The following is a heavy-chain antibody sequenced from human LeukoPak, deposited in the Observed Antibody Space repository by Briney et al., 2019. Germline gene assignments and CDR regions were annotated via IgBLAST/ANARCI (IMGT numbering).Heavy chain of an antibody. D-gene: IGHD3-9*01. CDR2: IYYSGST. V-gene: IGHV4-31*03. CDR3: ARMSEILTGYYSWGAFDI. Sequence: SETLSLTCTVSGGSISSGGYYWSWIRQHPGKGLEWIGYIYYSGSTYYNPSLKSRVTISVDTSKNQFSLKLSSVTAADTAVYYCARMSEILTGYYSWGAFDIWGQGTMVTVSS. CDR1: GGSISSGGYY. J-gene: IGHJ3*02.